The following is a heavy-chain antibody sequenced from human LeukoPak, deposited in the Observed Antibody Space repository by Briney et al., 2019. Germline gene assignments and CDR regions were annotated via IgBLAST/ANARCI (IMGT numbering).Heavy chain of an antibody. CDR1: DSAFSRSW. J-gene: IGHJ6*02. CDR3: ASDGAYAMAV. Sequence: GGSLRLSCAASDSAFSRSWIHWVRQAPGKGLVWVSHINNDASRTTYADSVRGRFTISRDNAKNTVSLQMNSLRAEDTAVYYCASDGAYAMAVWGQGTTVTVSS. V-gene: IGHV3-74*01. CDR2: INNDASRT. D-gene: IGHD1-26*01.